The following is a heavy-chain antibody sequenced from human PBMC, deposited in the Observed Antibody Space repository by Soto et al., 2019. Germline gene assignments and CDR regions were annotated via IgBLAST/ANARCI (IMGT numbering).Heavy chain of an antibody. D-gene: IGHD4-17*01. Sequence: EVQLLESGGGLVQPGGSLTLSSAASGFTFSGYAMSWVRQAPGKGLEWVSAISGSGGSTYYADSVKGRFTISRDNSKNTLYLQMNSLRAEDTAVYYCAKAICDYGDYCYYFDYWGQGTLVTVSS. CDR1: GFTFSGYA. V-gene: IGHV3-23*01. CDR2: ISGSGGST. J-gene: IGHJ4*02. CDR3: AKAICDYGDYCYYFDY.